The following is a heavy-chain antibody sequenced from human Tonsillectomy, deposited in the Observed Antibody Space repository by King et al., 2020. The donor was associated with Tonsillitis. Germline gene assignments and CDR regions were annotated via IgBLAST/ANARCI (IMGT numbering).Heavy chain of an antibody. CDR1: GGSISSYY. CDR2: IYYSGST. J-gene: IGHJ3*02. Sequence: QLQESGPGLVKPSETLSLTCTVSGGSISSYYWSWIRQPPGKGLEWIGYIYYSGSTNYNPSLKSRVTISVDTSKNQFSLKLSSVTAADTAVYYCARGAGSYYYDSSGSPGVAFDIWGQGTMVTVSS. CDR3: ARGAGSYYYDSSGSPGVAFDI. V-gene: IGHV4-59*01. D-gene: IGHD3-22*01.